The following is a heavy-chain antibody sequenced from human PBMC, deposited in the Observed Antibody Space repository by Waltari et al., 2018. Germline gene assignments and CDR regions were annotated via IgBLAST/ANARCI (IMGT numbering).Heavy chain of an antibody. Sequence: QVQLQQWGAGLLKPSETLSLTCAVSGGSFSGYYWSWIRQPPGKGLEWIGEINHSGSTNYNPSLKSRVTISVDTSKNQFSLKLSSVTAADTAVYYCARPRGSYYGSGSYYAFDIWGQGTMVTVSS. CDR3: ARPRGSYYGSGSYYAFDI. J-gene: IGHJ3*02. V-gene: IGHV4-34*01. D-gene: IGHD3-10*01. CDR1: GGSFSGYY. CDR2: INHSGST.